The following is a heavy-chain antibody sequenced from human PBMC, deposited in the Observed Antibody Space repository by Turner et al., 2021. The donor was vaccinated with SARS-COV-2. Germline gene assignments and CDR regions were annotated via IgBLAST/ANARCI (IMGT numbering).Heavy chain of an antibody. Sequence: QVQLVESGGGVVQPGSSLRLSCAASGFTFSRYGMHWVRQAPGKGLEWVAVISYDGSNKYYADSVKGRFTISRDNSKNTLYLQMNSLRAEDTAVYYCAKDLGQLDWFDPWGQGTLVTVSS. CDR2: ISYDGSNK. V-gene: IGHV3-30*18. CDR1: GFTFSRYG. D-gene: IGHD6-13*01. CDR3: AKDLGQLDWFDP. J-gene: IGHJ5*02.